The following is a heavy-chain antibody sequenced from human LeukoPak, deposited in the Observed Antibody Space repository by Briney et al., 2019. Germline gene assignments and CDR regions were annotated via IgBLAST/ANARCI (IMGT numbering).Heavy chain of an antibody. CDR1: GGSISSYY. Sequence: SETLSLTCTVSGGSISSYYWSWIRQPAGKGLEWIGRIYTSGSTNYNPSLKSRVTMSVDTSKNQFSLKPSSVTAADTAVYYCASSYSSSDIIYWGQGTLVTVSS. J-gene: IGHJ4*02. V-gene: IGHV4-4*07. D-gene: IGHD6-13*01. CDR2: IYTSGST. CDR3: ASSYSSSDIIY.